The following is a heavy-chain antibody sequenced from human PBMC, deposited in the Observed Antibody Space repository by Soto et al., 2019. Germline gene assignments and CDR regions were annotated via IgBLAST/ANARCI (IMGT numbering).Heavy chain of an antibody. Sequence: QVQLVESGGGVVQPGRSLRLSCAASGFTFSSYAMHWVRQAPGKGLEWVAVISYDGSNKYYADSVKGRFTISRDNSKNTLYLQMNSRRAEDTAVYYWARDPVGATIARYYYYYGMDVWGQGTTVTVSS. CDR3: ARDPVGATIARYYYYYGMDV. D-gene: IGHD1-26*01. V-gene: IGHV3-30-3*01. CDR2: ISYDGSNK. J-gene: IGHJ6*02. CDR1: GFTFSSYA.